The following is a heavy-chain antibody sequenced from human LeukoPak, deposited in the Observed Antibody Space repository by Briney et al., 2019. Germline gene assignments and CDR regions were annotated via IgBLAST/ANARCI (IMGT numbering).Heavy chain of an antibody. CDR3: ARHFLGVVWFGELLQGAFDY. CDR2: IYYSGST. D-gene: IGHD3-10*01. V-gene: IGHV4-39*01. CDR1: GGSISSSSYY. J-gene: IGHJ4*02. Sequence: PSETLSLTCTVSGGSISSSSYYWGWIRQPPGKGLEWIGSIYYSGSTYYNPSLKSRVTISVDTSKNQFSLKLSSVTAADTAVYYCARHFLGVVWFGELLQGAFDYWGQGTLVTVSS.